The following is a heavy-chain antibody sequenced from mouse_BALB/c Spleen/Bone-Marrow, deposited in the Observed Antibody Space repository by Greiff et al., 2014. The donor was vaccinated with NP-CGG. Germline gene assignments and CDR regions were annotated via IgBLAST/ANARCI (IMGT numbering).Heavy chain of an antibody. CDR2: IDPANGNT. CDR1: GFNIKDTY. CDR3: ALYYDYDVGY. V-gene: IGHV14-3*02. D-gene: IGHD2-4*01. Sequence: VQLQQSGAALVKPGASVKLSCTASGFNIKDTYMHWVKQRPEQGLEWIGRIDPANGNTKYDPKFQGKATITADTSSNTAYLQLSSLTSEDTAVYYCALYYDYDVGYWGQGTTLTVSS. J-gene: IGHJ2*01.